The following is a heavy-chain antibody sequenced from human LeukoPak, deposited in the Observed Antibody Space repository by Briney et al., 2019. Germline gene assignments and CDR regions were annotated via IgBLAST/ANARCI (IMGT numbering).Heavy chain of an antibody. CDR3: ARAAAGRAYYHYGMDV. J-gene: IGHJ6*02. V-gene: IGHV3-53*01. CDR2: LQSDGTP. Sequence: PGGSLRLSCAAFGFTVRSDDMNWVRQAPGKGLEWVSILQSDGTPSYAGSVKGRFAISRDISKNTLDLQMNSLRADDTAVYYCARAAAGRAYYHYGMDVWGQGTTDTVSS. D-gene: IGHD6-13*01. CDR1: GFTVRSDD.